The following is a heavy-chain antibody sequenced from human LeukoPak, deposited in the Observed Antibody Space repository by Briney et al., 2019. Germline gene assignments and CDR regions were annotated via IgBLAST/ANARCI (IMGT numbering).Heavy chain of an antibody. D-gene: IGHD3-3*01. Sequence: PGGSLRLSCAASGFTFSSYWMHWVRQAPGKGLVWISRINSDGSSTSYADSVKGRFTISRDNAKNTLYLQMNSLRAEDTAVYYCARRTVWSGYYFLTPWGQGTLVTVSS. V-gene: IGHV3-74*01. CDR2: INSDGSST. CDR1: GFTFSSYW. J-gene: IGHJ5*02. CDR3: ARRTVWSGYYFLTP.